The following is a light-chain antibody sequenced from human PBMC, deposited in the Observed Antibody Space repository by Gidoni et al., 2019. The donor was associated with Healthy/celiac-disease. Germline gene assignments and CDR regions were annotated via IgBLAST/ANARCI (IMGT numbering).Light chain of an antibody. J-gene: IGLJ3*02. CDR2: YDD. Sequence: QSVLTQPPSVSEAPRQWVTISCSGSSSNIGTNAVNWYQQLPGKAPKLLIYYDDLLPSGVSDRFSGSKSGTSASRAISGLQSEDEADYYCAAWDDSLNGQVFGGGTKLSVL. V-gene: IGLV1-36*01. CDR1: SSNIGTNA. CDR3: AAWDDSLNGQV.